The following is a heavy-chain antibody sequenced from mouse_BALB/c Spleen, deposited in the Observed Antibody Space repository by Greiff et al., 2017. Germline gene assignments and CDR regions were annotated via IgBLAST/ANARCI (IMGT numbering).Heavy chain of an antibody. D-gene: IGHD5-1*01. CDR2: ISSGSSTI. J-gene: IGHJ1*01. V-gene: IGHV5-17*02. Sequence: EVQRVESGGGLVQPGGSRKLSCAASGFTFSSFGMHWVRQAPEKGLEWVAYISSGSSTIYYADTVKGRFTISRDNPKNTLFLQMTSLRSEDTAMYYCARDLHWYFDVWGAGTTVTVSS. CDR3: ARDLHWYFDV. CDR1: GFTFSSFG.